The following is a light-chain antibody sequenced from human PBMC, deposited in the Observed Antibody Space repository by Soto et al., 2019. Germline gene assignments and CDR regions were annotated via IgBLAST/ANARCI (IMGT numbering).Light chain of an antibody. CDR1: QGISSW. CDR2: AAS. J-gene: IGKJ3*01. CDR3: QQANSCRPFT. Sequence: DIQMTQSPSSVSASVGDRVTITCRASQGISSWLARYQQKPGKAPKLLIYAASSLQSGGPSRFSGSGSGTDFTLTISSLQPEDFPPYYCQQANSCRPFTFGPGTKVDIK. V-gene: IGKV1-12*01.